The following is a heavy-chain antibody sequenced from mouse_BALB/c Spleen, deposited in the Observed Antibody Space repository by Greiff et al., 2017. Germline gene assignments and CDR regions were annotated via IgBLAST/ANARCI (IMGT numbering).Heavy chain of an antibody. CDR3: ARESPYGNWFAY. D-gene: IGHD2-1*01. CDR2: INPGSGGT. J-gene: IGHJ3*01. CDR1: GYAFTNYL. Sequence: QVQLQQSGAELVRPGTSVKVSCKASGYAFTNYLIEWVKQRPGQGLEWIGVINPGSGGTNYNEKFKGKATLTADKSSSTAYMQLSSLTSDDSAVYCCARESPYGNWFAYWGQGTLVTVSA. V-gene: IGHV1-54*03.